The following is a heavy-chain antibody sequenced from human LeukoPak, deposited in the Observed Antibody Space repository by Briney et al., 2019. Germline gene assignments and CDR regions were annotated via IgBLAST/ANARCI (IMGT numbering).Heavy chain of an antibody. CDR1: GGSISSSSYY. V-gene: IGHV4-39*07. D-gene: IGHD1-20*01. CDR3: ARDLWVGIPLGITGTTRGYWFDP. CDR2: IYYSGST. J-gene: IGHJ5*02. Sequence: SETLSLTCTVSGGSISSSSYYWGWIRQPPGKGLEWIGSIYYSGSTYYNPSLKSRVTISVDTSKNQFSLKLSSVTAADTAVYYCARDLWVGIPLGITGTTRGYWFDPWGQGTLVTVSS.